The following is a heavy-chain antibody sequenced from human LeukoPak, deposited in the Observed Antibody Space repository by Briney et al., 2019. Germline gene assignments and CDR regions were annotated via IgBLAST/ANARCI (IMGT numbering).Heavy chain of an antibody. CDR3: AQELSDIFVVRTDS. V-gene: IGHV3-23*01. J-gene: IGHJ4*02. Sequence: GGSLRLSCAASGFTFSNTAMSWVRQTPGKGLEWVATMSAYNDRTHYADSVRGRFSVSRDNSKNTLSLQMNSLREDDTAVYYCAQELSDIFVVRTDSWGQGTLVTVSS. D-gene: IGHD3-9*01. CDR2: MSAYNDRT. CDR1: GFTFSNTA.